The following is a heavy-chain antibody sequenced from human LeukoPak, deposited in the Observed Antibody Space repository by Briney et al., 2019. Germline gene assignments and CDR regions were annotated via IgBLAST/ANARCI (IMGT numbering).Heavy chain of an antibody. Sequence: PGGSLRLSCAASGFTFGSYEMNWVRQAPGKGLEWVSYISSSGSTIYYADSVKGRFTISRDNAKNSLYLQMNSLRAEDTAVYYCARGLTTVTTFDYWGQGTLVTVSS. CDR1: GFTFGSYE. V-gene: IGHV3-48*03. CDR3: ARGLTTVTTFDY. J-gene: IGHJ4*02. D-gene: IGHD4-17*01. CDR2: ISSSGSTI.